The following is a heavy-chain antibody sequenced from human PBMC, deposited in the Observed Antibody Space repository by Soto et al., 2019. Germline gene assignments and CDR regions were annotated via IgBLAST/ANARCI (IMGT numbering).Heavy chain of an antibody. CDR3: AIAIYLIMAAPAY. D-gene: IGHD2-8*01. V-gene: IGHV1-18*04. CDR2: VSPYNGNA. Sequence: ASVKVSCKTSGYTFSNYAISWVRQAPGQGLEWMGWVSPYNGNANYTEKFQGRVSMTTDTSTTTAYMELTSLTSDDTAIYYCAIAIYLIMAAPAYCGQRTLVPASS. J-gene: IGHJ4*02. CDR1: GYTFSNYA.